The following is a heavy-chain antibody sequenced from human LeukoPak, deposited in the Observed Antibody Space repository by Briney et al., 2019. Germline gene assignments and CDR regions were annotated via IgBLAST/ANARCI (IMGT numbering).Heavy chain of an antibody. CDR3: ARERRVCSGGSCYSIFDY. Sequence: GASVKVSCKASGYTFTTYDINWVRQATGQGLEWMGWMNPNSGNTGYAQKFQGRVTITRDTSASTAYMELSSLRSEDTAVYYCARERRVCSGGSCYSIFDYWGQGTLVTVSS. J-gene: IGHJ4*02. D-gene: IGHD2-15*01. CDR2: MNPNSGNT. CDR1: GYTFTTYD. V-gene: IGHV1-8*03.